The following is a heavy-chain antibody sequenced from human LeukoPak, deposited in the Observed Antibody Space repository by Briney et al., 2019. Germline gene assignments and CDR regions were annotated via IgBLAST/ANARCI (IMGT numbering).Heavy chain of an antibody. V-gene: IGHV3-33*01. CDR3: AREGSGWYGDH. D-gene: IGHD6-19*01. J-gene: IGHJ4*02. CDR1: GFTFSNYG. CDR2: IWYDGSNK. Sequence: GGSLRLSCAASGFTFSNYGMHWVRQAPGKGLEWVAVIWYDGSNKYYVDSVKGRFTISRDNSKNTLYLQMNSLRVEDTAVYYCAREGSGWYGDHWGQGTLVTVSS.